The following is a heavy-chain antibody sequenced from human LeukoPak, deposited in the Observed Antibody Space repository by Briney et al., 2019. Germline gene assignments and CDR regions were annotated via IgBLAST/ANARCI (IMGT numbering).Heavy chain of an antibody. CDR2: IFYTGST. J-gene: IGHJ2*01. CDR3: ARVGGDCGGGCSQYWYFDL. V-gene: IGHV4-59*01. CDR1: GGSISSYY. D-gene: IGHD2-21*02. Sequence: SETLSLTCTVSGGSISSYYWSWVRQPPGKGLEWIGSIFYTGSTNWNPSLKSRVTISLDTYNNHFSLKLTSVAAVDTAFYYCARVGGDCGGGCSQYWYFDLWGHGTLVSVSS.